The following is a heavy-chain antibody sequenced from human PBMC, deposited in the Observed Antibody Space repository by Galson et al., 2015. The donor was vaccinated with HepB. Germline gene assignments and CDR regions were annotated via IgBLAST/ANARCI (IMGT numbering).Heavy chain of an antibody. Sequence: SVKVSCKASGYTFTGYYMHWVRQAPGQGLEWMGWIGAYNGNTNYAQKVQGRLTMTTDTSTSTAYMELRSLRSDDTAVYYCARIDWGPYYFDYWGQGTLVTVSS. V-gene: IGHV1-18*04. CDR3: ARIDWGPYYFDY. D-gene: IGHD7-27*01. J-gene: IGHJ4*02. CDR1: GYTFTGYY. CDR2: IGAYNGNT.